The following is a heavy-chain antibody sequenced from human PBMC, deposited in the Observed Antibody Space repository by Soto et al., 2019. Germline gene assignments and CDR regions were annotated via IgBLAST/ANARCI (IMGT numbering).Heavy chain of an antibody. CDR1: GFTFDDYA. CDR3: VRSKGEYSYGTPFDY. Sequence: EVQLEESGGALVQPGRSLRLSCAASGFTFDDYAMHWVRQVLGKGLEWASSISWNSGNICYADSVKGRFTTSRDNAKNSLYLQMNSLRPEDTALYYCVRSKGEYSYGTPFDYWGQGTLVTVSS. CDR2: ISWNSGNI. D-gene: IGHD4-17*01. V-gene: IGHV3-9*01. J-gene: IGHJ4*02.